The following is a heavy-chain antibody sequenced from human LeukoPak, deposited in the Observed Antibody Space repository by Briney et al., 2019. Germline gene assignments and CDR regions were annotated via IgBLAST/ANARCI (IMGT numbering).Heavy chain of an antibody. CDR2: VSTGSNYI. Sequence: GRSLRLSCTASGFTFSSYSLNWVRQAPGKGLEWVSSVSTGSNYIYYADSVKGRFTISRDNDKNSLYLQMNSLRVEDTAVYYCARDLIGGNAYDYWGQGALVTVSS. V-gene: IGHV3-21*01. D-gene: IGHD2-15*01. CDR1: GFTFSSYS. CDR3: ARDLIGGNAYDY. J-gene: IGHJ4*02.